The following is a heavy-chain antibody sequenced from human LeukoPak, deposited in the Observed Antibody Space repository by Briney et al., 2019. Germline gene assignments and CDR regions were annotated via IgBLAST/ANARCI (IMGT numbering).Heavy chain of an antibody. D-gene: IGHD3-16*02. Sequence: SETLSLTCTVSGVSISSYYWSWIRQPPGKGLEWIGYIYYSGSTNYNPSLKSRVTISVDTSKNQFSLKLSSVTAADTAVYYCARVGSYDYVWGSYRLDYFDYWGQGTLVTVSS. CDR1: GVSISSYY. J-gene: IGHJ4*02. V-gene: IGHV4-59*01. CDR2: IYYSGST. CDR3: ARVGSYDYVWGSYRLDYFDY.